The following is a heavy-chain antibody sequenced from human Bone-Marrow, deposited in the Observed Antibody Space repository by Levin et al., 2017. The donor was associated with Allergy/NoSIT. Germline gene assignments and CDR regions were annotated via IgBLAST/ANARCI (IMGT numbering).Heavy chain of an antibody. D-gene: IGHD6-13*01. CDR1: GDSITSRNYY. CDR2: LYYSGGT. J-gene: IGHJ4*02. V-gene: IGHV4-39*07. Sequence: PSETLSLTCTVSGDSITSRNYYWGWIRQPPGKGLEWIGSLYYSGGTYDNPSLKSRVTISVDSSKNQFSLKLNSVTAADTAVYYCARAAVGGFTSSWYYFDHWGQGTLVTVSS. CDR3: ARAAVGGFTSSWYYFDH.